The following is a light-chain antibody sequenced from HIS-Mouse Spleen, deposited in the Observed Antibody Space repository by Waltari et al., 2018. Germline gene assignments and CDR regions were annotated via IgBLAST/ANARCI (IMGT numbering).Light chain of an antibody. Sequence: QSALPQPASVSGSPGQSITISCTGTSSDVGGYNYVSWYQQHPGKAPNLMIYDVSNRPSGVSNRFSGSKSGKPASRTNSGLQAEDEADYYCSSYTSSSTYVFGTGTKVTVL. J-gene: IGLJ1*01. CDR3: SSYTSSSTYV. CDR2: DVS. V-gene: IGLV2-14*03. CDR1: SSDVGGYNY.